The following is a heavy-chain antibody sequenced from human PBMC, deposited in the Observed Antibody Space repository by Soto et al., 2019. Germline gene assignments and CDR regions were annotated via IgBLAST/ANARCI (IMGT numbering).Heavy chain of an antibody. V-gene: IGHV3-33*01. CDR1: GFTFSSYG. D-gene: IGHD2-15*01. J-gene: IGHJ6*02. CDR3: ARDLSPSYCSGGSCYSYYYYGMDV. Sequence: GGSLGLSCAASGFTFSSYGMHWVRQAPGKGLEWVAVIWYDGSNKYYADSVKGRFTISRDNSKNTLYLQMNSLRAEDTAVYYCARDLSPSYCSGGSCYSYYYYGMDVWGQGTTVTVSS. CDR2: IWYDGSNK.